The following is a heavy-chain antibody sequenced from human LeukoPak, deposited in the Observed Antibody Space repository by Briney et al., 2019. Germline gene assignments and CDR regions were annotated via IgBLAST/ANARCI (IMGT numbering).Heavy chain of an antibody. CDR2: INHSGST. CDR1: GGSFSGYY. D-gene: IGHD3-22*01. V-gene: IGHV4-34*01. J-gene: IGHJ3*02. Sequence: PSETLSLTCAVYGGSFSGYYWSWIRQPPGKGLEWIGEINHSGSTNYNPSLKSRVTISVDTSKNQFSLKLSSVTAADTAVYYCARGSHYYYDSSSDAFDIWGQGTMVTVSS. CDR3: ARGSHYYYDSSSDAFDI.